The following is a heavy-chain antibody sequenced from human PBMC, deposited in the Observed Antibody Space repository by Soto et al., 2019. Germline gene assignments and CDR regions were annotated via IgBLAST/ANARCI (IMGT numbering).Heavy chain of an antibody. J-gene: IGHJ4*02. D-gene: IGHD4-17*01. Sequence: GESLKISCKGSGYSFTTYWIGWVRQMPGKGLEWMGVIYPGDSDTRYSPSFQGQVAISADKSINTAYLQWSRLRASDTAIYYCARRHDYGEHADYWGQGTLVTVSS. CDR3: ARRHDYGEHADY. CDR2: IYPGDSDT. V-gene: IGHV5-51*01. CDR1: GYSFTTYW.